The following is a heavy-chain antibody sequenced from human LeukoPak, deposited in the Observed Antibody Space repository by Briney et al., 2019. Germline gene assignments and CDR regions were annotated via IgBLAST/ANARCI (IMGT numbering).Heavy chain of an antibody. CDR3: ARGVMSNDYNDYFDF. CDR2: ITPNNGGT. D-gene: IGHD4-11*01. Sequence: ASVKVSCKASGYTFTDYYMHWVRQAPGQGLEWMGWITPNNGGTNYAQKFQDRVTMTRDTSISTASMELSRLRSDDTAVYYCARGVMSNDYNDYFDFWGQATLVTVSS. V-gene: IGHV1-2*02. J-gene: IGHJ4*02. CDR1: GYTFTDYY.